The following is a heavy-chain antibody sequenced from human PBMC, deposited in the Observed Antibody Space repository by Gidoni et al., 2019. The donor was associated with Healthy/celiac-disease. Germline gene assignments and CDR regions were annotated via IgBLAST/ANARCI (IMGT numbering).Heavy chain of an antibody. CDR3: ARVRDIVVVPAAYMDV. D-gene: IGHD2-2*01. J-gene: IGHJ6*03. V-gene: IGHV3-74*01. CDR2: INSDGSST. Sequence: EVQLVESGGGLVQPGGSLRLSCAASGFTFSRYWMHWVRQAPGKGLVWVSRINSDGSSTSYADSVKGRFTISRDNAKNTLYLQMNSLRAEDTAVYYCARVRDIVVVPAAYMDVWGKGTTVTVSS. CDR1: GFTFSRYW.